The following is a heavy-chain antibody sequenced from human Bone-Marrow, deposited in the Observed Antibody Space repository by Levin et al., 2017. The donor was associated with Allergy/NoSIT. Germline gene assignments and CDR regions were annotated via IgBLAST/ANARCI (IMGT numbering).Heavy chain of an antibody. CDR1: GFTLNHYG. J-gene: IGHJ4*02. Sequence: GESLKISCAASGFTLNHYGMHWVRQAPGKGLEWVAIISYDGTNKYYADSVKGRFTISRDTSKNTLYLQMNSLRTEDTAVYYCAKDYGLRRDGAMANTGDYWGQGTLVTVSS. CDR3: AKDYGLRRDGAMANTGDY. CDR2: ISYDGTNK. D-gene: IGHD5-24*01. V-gene: IGHV3-30*18.